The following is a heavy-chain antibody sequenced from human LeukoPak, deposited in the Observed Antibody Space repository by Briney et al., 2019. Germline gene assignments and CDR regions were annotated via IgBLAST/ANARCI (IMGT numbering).Heavy chain of an antibody. CDR1: GGSISSYY. V-gene: IGHV4-59*08. J-gene: IGHJ3*02. D-gene: IGHD6-25*01. CDR3: ARSAIDAFDI. CDR2: IYNSGST. Sequence: SETLSLTCTVSGGSISSYYWSWIRQPPGKGLECIGYIYNSGSTNYNPSLKSRVSISVDTSKNQFTLKLSSVTAADTAVYYCARSAIDAFDIWGQGTMVTISS.